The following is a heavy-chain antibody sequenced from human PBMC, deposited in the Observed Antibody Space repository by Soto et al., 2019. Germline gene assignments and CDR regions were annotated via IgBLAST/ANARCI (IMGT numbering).Heavy chain of an antibody. CDR1: GYSFTSYW. CDR3: ARLPLAAAYSDANT. CDR2: IDPSDSYI. D-gene: IGHD6-13*01. V-gene: IGHV5-10-1*01. J-gene: IGHJ5*02. Sequence: PGESLKISCKGSGYSFTSYWISWVRQMPGKGLVWMGRIDPSDSYINYSPSFQGHVTISADKSISTAYLQWSSLRASDTAMYYCARLPLAAAYSDANTWGQGTLVTVSS.